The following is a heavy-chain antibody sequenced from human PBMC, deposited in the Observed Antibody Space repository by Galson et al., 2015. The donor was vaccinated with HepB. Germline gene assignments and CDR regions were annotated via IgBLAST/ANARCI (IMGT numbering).Heavy chain of an antibody. D-gene: IGHD1-26*01. J-gene: IGHJ5*02. Sequence: SLRLSCAASGFTFGDYAMSWFRQAPGKGLEWVGFIRSKAYGGTTEYAASVKGRFTISRDDSKSIAYLQMNSLKTEDTAVYYCTTSMIVGATGWFDPWGQGTLVTVSS. V-gene: IGHV3-49*03. CDR3: TTSMIVGATGWFDP. CDR1: GFTFGDYA. CDR2: IRSKAYGGTT.